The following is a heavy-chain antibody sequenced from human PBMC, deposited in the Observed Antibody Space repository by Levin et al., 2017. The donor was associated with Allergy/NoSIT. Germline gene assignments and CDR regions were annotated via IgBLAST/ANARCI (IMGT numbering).Heavy chain of an antibody. CDR2: ISYDGSNK. J-gene: IGHJ4*02. Sequence: LSLTCAASGFTFSSYAMHWVRQAPGKGLEWVAVISYDGSNKYYADSVKGRFTISRDNSKNTLYLQMNSLRAEDTAVYYCARDAYIVATLSPGYFDYWGQGTLVTVSS. CDR3: ARDAYIVATLSPGYFDY. CDR1: GFTFSSYA. D-gene: IGHD5-12*01. V-gene: IGHV3-30-3*01.